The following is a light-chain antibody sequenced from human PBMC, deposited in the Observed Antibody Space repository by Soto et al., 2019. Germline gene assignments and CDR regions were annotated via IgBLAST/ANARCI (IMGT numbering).Light chain of an antibody. CDR2: EVS. CDR1: SSDVGGYNY. CDR3: SSYTRSSTPYV. J-gene: IGLJ1*01. Sequence: QSALTQPASVSGSPGQSITISCTGTSSDVGGYNYVSWYQQHPDKAPKLMIYEVSNRPSRVSNRFSGSKSGNTASLTISGLQAEDEADYYCSSYTRSSTPYVFGTGTKVTVL. V-gene: IGLV2-14*01.